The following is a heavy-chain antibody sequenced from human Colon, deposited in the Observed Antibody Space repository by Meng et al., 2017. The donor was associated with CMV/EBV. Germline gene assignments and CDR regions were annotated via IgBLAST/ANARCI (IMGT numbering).Heavy chain of an antibody. J-gene: IGHJ4*02. D-gene: IGHD1-20*01. V-gene: IGHV3-66*01. CDR3: ARDPGHSVSITYDY. CDR2: IHGSGTT. Sequence: LGGAGGGLVQPGRSMRLSCAASGFIVSNIYMSWVRQAPGKGLEWVAAIHGSGTTHYADALRSRFTISRNSYNNTLHLQQNSMRVEDSATYHCARDPGHSVSITYDYWGQGILVTVSS. CDR1: GFIVSNIY.